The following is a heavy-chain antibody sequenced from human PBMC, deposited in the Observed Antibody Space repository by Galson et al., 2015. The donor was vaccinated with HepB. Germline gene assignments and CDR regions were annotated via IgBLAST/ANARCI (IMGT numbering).Heavy chain of an antibody. CDR2: IIPIFGTA. J-gene: IGHJ4*02. D-gene: IGHD4-17*01. CDR1: GGTFSSYA. V-gene: IGHV1-69*13. Sequence: SVKVSCKASGGTFSSYAISWVRQAPGQGLEWMGGIIPIFGTANYAQKFQGRVTITADESTSTAYMELSSLRFEDTAVYYCARTYGDYEGFDYWGQGTLVTVSS. CDR3: ARTYGDYEGFDY.